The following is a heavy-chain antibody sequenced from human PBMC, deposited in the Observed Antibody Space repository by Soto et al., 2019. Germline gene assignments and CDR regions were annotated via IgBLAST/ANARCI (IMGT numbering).Heavy chain of an antibody. V-gene: IGHV1-69*12. Sequence: QVQLVQAGAEVKKPGSSVKVSCKASGGTFSSYAISWVRQAPGQGLEWMGGIIPIFGTANYAQKFQGRVTITADESTSTAYMELSSLRSEDTAVYYCASGYFDWPIYYYGMDVWGQGTTVTVSS. CDR2: IIPIFGTA. CDR3: ASGYFDWPIYYYGMDV. CDR1: GGTFSSYA. D-gene: IGHD3-9*01. J-gene: IGHJ6*02.